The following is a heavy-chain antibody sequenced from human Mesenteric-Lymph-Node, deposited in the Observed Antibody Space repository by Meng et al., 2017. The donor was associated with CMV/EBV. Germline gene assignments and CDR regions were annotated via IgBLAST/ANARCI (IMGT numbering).Heavy chain of an antibody. Sequence: GESLKISCAASGFTFSTYAMTWVRQTPGKGLDWVSAISGSGGVTYYADSVKGRFTISRDNSKNTLYLQMNSLRAEDTAVYYCAKGFDWAGGGSSASFDYWGQGTLVTVSS. D-gene: IGHD1-26*01. CDR2: ISGSGGVT. CDR3: AKGFDWAGGGSSASFDY. V-gene: IGHV3-23*01. J-gene: IGHJ4*02. CDR1: GFTFSTYA.